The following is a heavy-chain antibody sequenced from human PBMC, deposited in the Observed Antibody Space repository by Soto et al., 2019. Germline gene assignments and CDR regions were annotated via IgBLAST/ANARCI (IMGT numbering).Heavy chain of an antibody. D-gene: IGHD6-13*01. Sequence: SVKVSCNASGGTFSRYAISWVRQAPGQGLEWMGGIIPIFGTANYAQKFQGRVTITADESTSTAYMELSSLRSEDTAVYYCAREEHSRSWYGRDNYYYYGMDVWGQGTTVTVSS. CDR2: IIPIFGTA. CDR3: AREEHSRSWYGRDNYYYYGMDV. J-gene: IGHJ6*02. CDR1: GGTFSRYA. V-gene: IGHV1-69*13.